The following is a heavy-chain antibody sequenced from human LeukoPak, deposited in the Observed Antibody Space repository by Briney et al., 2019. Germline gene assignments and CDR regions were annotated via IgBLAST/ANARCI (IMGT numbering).Heavy chain of an antibody. CDR1: GFTFSSYS. CDR2: ISSSSSYI. V-gene: IGHV3-21*01. J-gene: IGHJ6*04. D-gene: IGHD2-2*01. Sequence: GGSLRLSCAASGFTFSSYSMNWVRQAPGKGLEWVSSISSSSSYIYYADSVKGRFTISRDNAKNSLYLQMNSLRAEDTAVYYCARDGCSSTSCYPNYYYYGMDVWGKGTTVTVSS. CDR3: ARDGCSSTSCYPNYYYYGMDV.